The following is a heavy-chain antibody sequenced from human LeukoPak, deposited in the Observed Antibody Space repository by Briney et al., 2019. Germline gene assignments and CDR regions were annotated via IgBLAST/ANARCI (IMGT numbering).Heavy chain of an antibody. J-gene: IGHJ6*02. V-gene: IGHV3-23*01. Sequence: GGSLRLSCAASGFTFSSYAMSWVRQAPGKGLEWVSAISGSGGSTYYADSVKGRFTISRDNSKNTLYLQMNSLRAEDTAVYYCAKDLAAPYYYYGMDVWGQGTTVTVSS. CDR2: ISGSGGST. CDR3: AKDLAAPYYYYGMDV. D-gene: IGHD6-13*01. CDR1: GFTFSSYA.